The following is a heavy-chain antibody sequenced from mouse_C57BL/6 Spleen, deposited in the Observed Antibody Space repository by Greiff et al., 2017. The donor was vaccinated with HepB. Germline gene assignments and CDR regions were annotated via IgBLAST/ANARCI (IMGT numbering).Heavy chain of an antibody. D-gene: IGHD1-1*01. CDR2: ISNGGGST. CDR3: ASDYYGIPY. J-gene: IGHJ4*01. V-gene: IGHV5-12*01. Sequence: EVMLVESGGGLVQPGGSLKLSCAASGFTFSDYYMYWVRQTPEKRLEWVAYISNGGGSTYYPDTVKGRFTISRDNAKNTLYLQMSRLKSEDTAMYYCASDYYGIPYWGQGTSVTVSS. CDR1: GFTFSDYY.